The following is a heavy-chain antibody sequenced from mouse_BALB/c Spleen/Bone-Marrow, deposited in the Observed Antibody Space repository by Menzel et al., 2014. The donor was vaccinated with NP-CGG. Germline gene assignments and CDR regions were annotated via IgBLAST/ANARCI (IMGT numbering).Heavy chain of an antibody. Sequence: EVKLMESGAELVKPGASVKLSCTASGFNIXDTYMHWVKQRPEQGLEWIGRIDPANGNTKYDPKFQGKATITADTSSNTAYLQLSSLTSEDTAVYYCARFAYWGQGTLVTVSA. CDR2: IDPANGNT. V-gene: IGHV14-3*02. CDR3: ARFAY. J-gene: IGHJ3*01. CDR1: GFNIXDTY.